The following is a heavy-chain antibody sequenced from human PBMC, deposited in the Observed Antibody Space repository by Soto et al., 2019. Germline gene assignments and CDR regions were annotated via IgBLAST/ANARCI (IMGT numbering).Heavy chain of an antibody. CDR2: IIPIFGTA. CDR3: ARGPNNYYGMDV. Sequence: SVKVACKASGGTFSSYAISWVRQAPGQGLEWMGGIIPIFGTANYAQKFQGRVTITADESTSTAYMELSSLRSEDTAVYYCARGPNNYYGMDVWGQGTTVTVSS. D-gene: IGHD7-27*01. CDR1: GGTFSSYA. V-gene: IGHV1-69*13. J-gene: IGHJ6*02.